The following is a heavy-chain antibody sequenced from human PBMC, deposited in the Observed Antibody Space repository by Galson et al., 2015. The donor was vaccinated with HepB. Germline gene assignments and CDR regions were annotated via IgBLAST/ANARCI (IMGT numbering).Heavy chain of an antibody. D-gene: IGHD4-17*01. Sequence: SVKVSCKASGYTFTSYGISWVRQAPGQGLEWMGWISAYNGNTNYAQKLQGRVTMTTDTSTSTAYLELRSLRSDNTAVYYCTTDGTLRGSEYDYGDVFFDYWGQGTLVTVSS. J-gene: IGHJ4*02. CDR3: TTDGTLRGSEYDYGDVFFDY. V-gene: IGHV1-18*01. CDR2: ISAYNGNT. CDR1: GYTFTSYG.